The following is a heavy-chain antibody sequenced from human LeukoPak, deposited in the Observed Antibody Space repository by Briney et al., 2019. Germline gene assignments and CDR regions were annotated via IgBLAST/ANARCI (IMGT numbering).Heavy chain of an antibody. V-gene: IGHV3-64*01. J-gene: IGHJ4*02. CDR2: ISSNGGST. Sequence: PGGSLRLSCAASGFTFSSYAMHWVRQAPGKGLEYVSAISSNGGSTYYANSVKGRFTISRDNSKNTLYLQMGGLRAEDMAVYYCARSYCSSTSCYLFDYWGQGTLVTVSS. CDR3: ARSYCSSTSCYLFDY. D-gene: IGHD2-2*01. CDR1: GFTFSSYA.